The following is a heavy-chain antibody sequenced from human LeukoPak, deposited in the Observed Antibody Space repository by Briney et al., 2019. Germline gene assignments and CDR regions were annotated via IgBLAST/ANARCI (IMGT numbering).Heavy chain of an antibody. V-gene: IGHV4-59*01. J-gene: IGHJ3*02. Sequence: PSETLSLTCTVSGGSISSYYWSWLRQPPGKGLEWIGYIYYSGSTNYNPSLESRVTISVDTSKNQFSLKLSSVTAADTAVYYCARGIVGATLFWHDAFDIWGQGTMVTVSS. D-gene: IGHD1-26*01. CDR2: IYYSGST. CDR1: GGSISSYY. CDR3: ARGIVGATLFWHDAFDI.